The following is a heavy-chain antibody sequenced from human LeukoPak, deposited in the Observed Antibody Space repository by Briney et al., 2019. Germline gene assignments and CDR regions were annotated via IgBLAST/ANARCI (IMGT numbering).Heavy chain of an antibody. J-gene: IGHJ4*02. Sequence: PGGSLRLSCAASGFTFSSHWMSWVRQAPGKGLEWVANIKQDGSEKYYVDSVKGRFTISRDNAKNSLYLQMNSLRAEDTAVYYCARVGHDPDYYDSSGYYLDFDCWGQGTLVTVSS. CDR1: GFTFSSHW. V-gene: IGHV3-7*01. CDR3: ARVGHDPDYYDSSGYYLDFDC. D-gene: IGHD3-22*01. CDR2: IKQDGSEK.